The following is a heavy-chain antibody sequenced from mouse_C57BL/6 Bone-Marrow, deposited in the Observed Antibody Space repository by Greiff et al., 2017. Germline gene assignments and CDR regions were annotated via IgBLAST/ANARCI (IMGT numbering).Heavy chain of an antibody. Sequence: EVQRVESGGGLVKPGGSLKLSCAASGFTFSSYAMSWVRPTPEKRLEWVATISDGGSYTYYPDTVKGRFTISRDNAKNNLYLQMSHLKSEDTALYYCARVEVKAYWGQGTLVTVSA. D-gene: IGHD1-3*01. V-gene: IGHV5-4*01. J-gene: IGHJ3*01. CDR3: ARVEVKAY. CDR1: GFTFSSYA. CDR2: ISDGGSYT.